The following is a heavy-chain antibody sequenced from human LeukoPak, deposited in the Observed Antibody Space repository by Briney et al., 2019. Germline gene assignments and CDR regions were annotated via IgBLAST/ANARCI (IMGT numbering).Heavy chain of an antibody. Sequence: GGSLRLSCAASGFTFSSYAMSWVRQAPGKGLEWVSAISGSGGSTYYADSVKGRFTISRDNSKNTLYLQMNSLRAEDTAVYYCAKDSRLFGLAAAPFDYWGQGTLVTVSS. CDR2: ISGSGGST. CDR1: GFTFSSYA. CDR3: AKDSRLFGLAAAPFDY. V-gene: IGHV3-23*01. D-gene: IGHD6-13*01. J-gene: IGHJ4*02.